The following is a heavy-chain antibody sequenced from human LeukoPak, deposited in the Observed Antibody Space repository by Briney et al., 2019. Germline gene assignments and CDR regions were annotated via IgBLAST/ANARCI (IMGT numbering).Heavy chain of an antibody. V-gene: IGHV3-21*06. CDR2: TDTSGNYI. J-gene: IGHJ3*02. D-gene: IGHD3-10*01. CDR3: ARGRSITLLRGVAMSDGFDI. Sequence: GGSLRLSCEASGFTFSNYDMNWVRQAPGKGLEWVSFTDTSGNYIYYGDSVKGRFTISRDNARNLLFLQMNGLRAEDTAVYYCARGRSITLLRGVAMSDGFDIWGQGAMVAVSS. CDR1: GFTFSNYD.